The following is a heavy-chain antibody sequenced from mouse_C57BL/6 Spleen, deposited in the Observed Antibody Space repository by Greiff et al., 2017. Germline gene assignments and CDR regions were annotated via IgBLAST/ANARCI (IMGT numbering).Heavy chain of an antibody. CDR2: INHDGSST. CDR3: ARVDGYYVWFAD. J-gene: IGHJ3*01. CDR1: GFTFSDYY. Sequence: EVHLVESEGGLVQPGSSMKLSCTASGFTFSDYYMAWVRQVPEKGLEWVSNINHDGSSTYYLDYLKSRFIISRANAKNSLYLQMSSLKAEDTATYYCARVDGYYVWFADWGQGTLVTVSA. D-gene: IGHD2-3*01. V-gene: IGHV5-16*01.